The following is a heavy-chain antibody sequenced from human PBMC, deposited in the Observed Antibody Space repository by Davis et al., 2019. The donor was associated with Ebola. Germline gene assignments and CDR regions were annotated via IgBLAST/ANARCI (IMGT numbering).Heavy chain of an antibody. Sequence: HSQTPSLTRAISGDSVSIDSGGWNWIRQSPSRGLEWLGRTYYTSKWFNDCAVSVKSRITVNPDTSKNQFSLQLDSVTPEDTAVYYCARWWLRSGLDYWGQGILVTVSS. V-gene: IGHV6-1*01. J-gene: IGHJ4*02. D-gene: IGHD5-12*01. CDR2: TYYTSKWFN. CDR1: GDSVSIDSGG. CDR3: ARWWLRSGLDY.